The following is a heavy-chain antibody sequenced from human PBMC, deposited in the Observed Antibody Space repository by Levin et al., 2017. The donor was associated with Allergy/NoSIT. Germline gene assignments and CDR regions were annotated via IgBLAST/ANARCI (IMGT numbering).Heavy chain of an antibody. J-gene: IGHJ4*02. CDR1: GFTFSSYW. CDR3: AKMRRAVSGEEN. D-gene: IGHD6-19*01. CDR2: IKEDGSVK. Sequence: GGSLRLSCEVSGFTFSSYWMGWVRQAPDKGLEWVAAIKEDGSVKLYVDSMKGRFTISRDNARDSLFLQMDSLRVEDTAIYYCAKMRRAVSGEENWGQGTLVTVSS. V-gene: IGHV3-7*01.